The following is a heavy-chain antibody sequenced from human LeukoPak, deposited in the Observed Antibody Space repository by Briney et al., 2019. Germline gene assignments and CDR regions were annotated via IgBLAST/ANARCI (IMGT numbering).Heavy chain of an antibody. D-gene: IGHD5-12*01. CDR3: VKGAYDYIGMGYFDQ. Sequence: GGSLRLSCVAAGFTFSNGGISWVRQAAGKGLEWVSLIIGSSGDTFYADSVKGRFTISRDRSKNRLYLQINSLTDEDTHLYYCVKGAYDYIGMGYFDQWGQGTLVSVSS. CDR2: IIGSSGDT. V-gene: IGHV3-23*01. J-gene: IGHJ4*02. CDR1: GFTFSNGG.